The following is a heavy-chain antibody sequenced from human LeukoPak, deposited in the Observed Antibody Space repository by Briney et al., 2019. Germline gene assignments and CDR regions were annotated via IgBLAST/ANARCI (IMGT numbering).Heavy chain of an antibody. Sequence: GGSLRLSCAASGFTVSSNYMSWVRQAPGKGLEWVSVIYSGGSTYYADSVKGRFTISRDNSKNTLYLQMNSLRAEDTAVYYCARDYYGSGSYYKYFDYWGQGTLVTVSS. V-gene: IGHV3-66*01. J-gene: IGHJ4*02. CDR2: IYSGGST. D-gene: IGHD3-10*01. CDR1: GFTVSSNY. CDR3: ARDYYGSGSYYKYFDY.